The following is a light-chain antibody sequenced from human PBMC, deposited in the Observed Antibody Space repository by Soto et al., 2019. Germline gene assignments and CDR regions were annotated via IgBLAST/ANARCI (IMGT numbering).Light chain of an antibody. CDR2: RAS. J-gene: IGKJ4*01. CDR1: QSINSN. V-gene: IGKV3-15*01. Sequence: IVMTQSPATLSVSPGESATLSCRASQSINSNLAWYQQKPGQAPRLLMFRASIRATGFPARFSGSGSGTEFNITISSLQSEDSAIYYCQQYNNWPRATFGGGTKVEIK. CDR3: QQYNNWPRAT.